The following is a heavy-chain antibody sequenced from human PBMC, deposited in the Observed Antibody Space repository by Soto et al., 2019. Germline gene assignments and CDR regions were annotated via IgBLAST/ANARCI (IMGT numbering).Heavy chain of an antibody. J-gene: IGHJ4*02. V-gene: IGHV4-30-4*01. D-gene: IGHD2-2*01. CDR2: IYYSGST. CDR1: GGSISSGDYY. CDR3: ARVVGYCSSTSCYGYWNYGNYFAY. Sequence: SETLSLTCTVSGGSISSGDYYWSWIRQPPGKGLEWIGYIYYSGSTYYNPSLKSRVTISVDTSKNQFSLKLSSVTAADTAVYYCARVVGYCSSTSCYGYWNYGNYFAYWGQGTLVIVSS.